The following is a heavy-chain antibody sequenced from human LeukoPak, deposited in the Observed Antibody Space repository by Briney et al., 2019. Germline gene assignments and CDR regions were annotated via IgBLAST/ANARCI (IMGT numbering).Heavy chain of an antibody. Sequence: GGSLRLSCAASGFPFSAYEMNWVRQAPGKGLEWVSYISVSGGTIYYADSVKGRFTISRDNAEQSLYLQMNSLRAEDTAVYYCARGTLYYGSESYDYWGQGTLVIVSS. CDR1: GFPFSAYE. V-gene: IGHV3-48*03. J-gene: IGHJ4*02. CDR3: ARGTLYYGSESYDY. D-gene: IGHD3-10*01. CDR2: ISVSGGTI.